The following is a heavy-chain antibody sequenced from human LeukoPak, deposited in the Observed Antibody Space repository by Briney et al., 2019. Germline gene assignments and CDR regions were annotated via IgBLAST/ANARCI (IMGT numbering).Heavy chain of an antibody. V-gene: IGHV5-51*01. Sequence: PGESLKISCKGSGYSFTSYWIGWVRQMPGKGLEWMGIIYPGDSDTRYSPSFQGQVTISADKSISTAYLQWSSLKASDTAMYYCARGHPHGDSYDAFDIWGQGTMVTVSS. D-gene: IGHD4-17*01. CDR1: GYSFTSYW. J-gene: IGHJ3*02. CDR3: ARGHPHGDSYDAFDI. CDR2: IYPGDSDT.